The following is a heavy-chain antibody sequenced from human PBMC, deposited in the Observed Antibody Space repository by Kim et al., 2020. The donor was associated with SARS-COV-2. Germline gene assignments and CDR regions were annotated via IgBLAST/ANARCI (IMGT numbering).Heavy chain of an antibody. CDR1: GYTLTELS. CDR2: FDPEDGET. V-gene: IGHV1-24*01. D-gene: IGHD6-13*01. Sequence: ASVKVSCKVSGYTLTELSMHWVRQAPGKGLEWMGGFDPEDGETIYAQKFQGRVTMTEDTSTDTAYMELSSLRSEDTAVYYCATAGMSTVSHYITKAIAAADLDYYYYYGMDVWGQGTTVTVSS. J-gene: IGHJ6*02. CDR3: ATAGMSTVSHYITKAIAAADLDYYYYYGMDV.